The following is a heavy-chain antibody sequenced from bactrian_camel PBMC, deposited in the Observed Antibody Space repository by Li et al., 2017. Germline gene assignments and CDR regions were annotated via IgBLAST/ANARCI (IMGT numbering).Heavy chain of an antibody. Sequence: VQLVESGGGLVQPGESLTLSCVASGFPFFTKAMSWVRQPPGKELEWVSSIYAGGVIMGYAESVKGRFTISQDNAKLYLQMNSLRPEDTAMYYCAAGVGTYCSGGYWGFAGLWGQGTQVTVS. CDR3: AAGVGTYCSGGYWGFAGL. CDR1: GFPFFTKA. V-gene: IGHV3S42*01. J-gene: IGHJ6*01. D-gene: IGHD2*01. CDR2: IYAGGVIM.